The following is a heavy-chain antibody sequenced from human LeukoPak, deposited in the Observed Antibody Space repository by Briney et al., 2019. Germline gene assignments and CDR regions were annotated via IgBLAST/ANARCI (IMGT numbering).Heavy chain of an antibody. D-gene: IGHD3-22*01. CDR3: ARSPPGYYYDSSGCDY. V-gene: IGHV3-21*01. CDR1: GFTFSSYS. CDR2: ISSSSSYI. J-gene: IGHJ4*02. Sequence: GGSLRRSCAASGFTFSSYSMNWVRQAPGKGLEWVSSISSSSSYIYYADSVKGRFTISRDNAKNSLYLQMNSLRAEDTAVYYCARSPPGYYYDSSGCDYWGQGTLVTVSS.